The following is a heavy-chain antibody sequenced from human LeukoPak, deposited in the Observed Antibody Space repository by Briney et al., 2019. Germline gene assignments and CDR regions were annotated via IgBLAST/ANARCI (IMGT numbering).Heavy chain of an antibody. V-gene: IGHV3-30-3*01. J-gene: IGHJ4*02. CDR3: AREADSGYYRTVDY. D-gene: IGHD2-15*01. CDR2: MSDDGSEK. CDR1: GFTLSRFA. Sequence: PGGSLRLSCTASGFTLSRFAMHWVRQAPGKGLEWLGHMSDDGSEKHYVDSVRGRFTISRDPSKNTLYLGMTSLRTEDTADYYCAREADSGYYRTVDYWGQGTMVTVSS.